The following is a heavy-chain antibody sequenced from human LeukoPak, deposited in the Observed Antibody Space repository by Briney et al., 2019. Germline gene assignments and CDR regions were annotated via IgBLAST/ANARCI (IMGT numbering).Heavy chain of an antibody. CDR2: IYYSGST. J-gene: IGHJ2*01. D-gene: IGHD2-15*01. CDR1: GGSISSYY. CDR3: ARFRTGYCSGGSCYYWYFDL. V-gene: IGHV4-59*08. Sequence: SETLSLTCTVSGGSISSYYWSWLRQPPGKGLEWLGYIYYSGSTNYNPSLKSRVTISVDTSKNQFSLKLSSVTAADTAVYYCARFRTGYCSGGSCYYWYFDLWGRGTLVTVSS.